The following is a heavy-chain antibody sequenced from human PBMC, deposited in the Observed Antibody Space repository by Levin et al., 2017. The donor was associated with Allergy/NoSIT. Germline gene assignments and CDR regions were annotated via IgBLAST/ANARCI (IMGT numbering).Heavy chain of an antibody. J-gene: IGHJ5*02. V-gene: IGHV4-61*02. D-gene: IGHD6-19*01. CDR3: ATYAGGRGGSGS. CDR1: GASISSGSYH. Sequence: SQTLSLTCSVSGASISSGSYHWSWIRQPAGKGLEWIGRIDTGGTAYNPSLRSRVTIPLDTSKNQFSLNLNSVTAADTAVYYCATYAGGRGGSGSWGQGTLVTVSS. CDR2: IDTGGT.